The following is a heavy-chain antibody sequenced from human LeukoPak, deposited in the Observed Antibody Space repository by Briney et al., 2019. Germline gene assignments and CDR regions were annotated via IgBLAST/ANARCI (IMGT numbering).Heavy chain of an antibody. V-gene: IGHV3-13*01. D-gene: IGHD3-10*01. CDR2: IGTAGDT. CDR3: ARGGDEYYYGSGTMDV. Sequence: GGSLRLSCAASGFTFSSYDMHWVRHATGKGLEWVSAIGTAGDTYYPGSVKGRFTISRENAKNSLYLQMNSLRAGDTAVYYCARGGDEYYYGSGTMDVWGQGTTVTVSS. CDR1: GFTFSSYD. J-gene: IGHJ6*02.